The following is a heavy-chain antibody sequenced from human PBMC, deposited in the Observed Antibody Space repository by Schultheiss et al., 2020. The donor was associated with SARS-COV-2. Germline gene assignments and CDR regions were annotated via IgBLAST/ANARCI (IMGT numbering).Heavy chain of an antibody. CDR3: ARGPVVPAARDAFDI. J-gene: IGHJ3*02. Sequence: SETLSLTCAVYGGSFSGYYWSWIRQPAGKGLEWIGRIYTSGSTNYNPSLKSRVTMSVDTSKNQFSLKLSSVTAADTAVYYCARGPVVPAARDAFDIWGQGTMVTVSS. V-gene: IGHV4-59*10. D-gene: IGHD2-2*01. CDR1: GGSFSGYY. CDR2: IYTSGST.